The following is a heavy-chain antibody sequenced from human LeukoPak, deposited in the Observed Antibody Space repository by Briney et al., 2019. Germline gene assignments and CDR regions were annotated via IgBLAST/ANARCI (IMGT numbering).Heavy chain of an antibody. CDR3: ARAQGGASYYYYYMDV. Sequence: SVKVSCKASGGTFSSYAISWVRQAPGQGLEWMGGIIPIFGTANYAQKFQGRVTITTDESTSTAYMELSSLRSEDTAVYYCARAQGGASYYYYYMDVWSKGTTVTVPS. CDR2: IIPIFGTA. J-gene: IGHJ6*03. D-gene: IGHD3-16*01. V-gene: IGHV1-69*05. CDR1: GGTFSSYA.